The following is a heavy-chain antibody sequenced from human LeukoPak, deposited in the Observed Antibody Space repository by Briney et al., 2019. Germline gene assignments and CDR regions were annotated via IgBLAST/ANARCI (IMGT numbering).Heavy chain of an antibody. CDR3: AKAQRSGSYLGSIDY. CDR2: ISGSGVST. J-gene: IGHJ4*02. Sequence: GGSLRLSCAASGFTLSSYPMSWVRQAPGQGLEWVSGISGSGVSTYYADSVKGRFTISRDNAKNTLYLQMNSLRAGDTAIYYCAKAQRSGSYLGSIDYWGQGTLVTVSS. V-gene: IGHV3-23*01. D-gene: IGHD1-26*01. CDR1: GFTLSSYP.